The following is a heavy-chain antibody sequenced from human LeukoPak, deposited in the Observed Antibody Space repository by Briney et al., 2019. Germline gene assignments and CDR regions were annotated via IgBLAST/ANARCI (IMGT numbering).Heavy chain of an antibody. Sequence: GGSLRLSCAASGFTFSNYWMHWVRQAPGKGLEWVSAISGSGGSTYYADSVKGRFTISRDNSKNTLYLQMNSLRAEDTAVYYCAKAAYYYDSSGYAWDYWGQGTLVTVSS. CDR2: ISGSGGST. CDR3: AKAAYYYDSSGYAWDY. J-gene: IGHJ4*02. D-gene: IGHD3-22*01. CDR1: GFTFSNYW. V-gene: IGHV3-23*01.